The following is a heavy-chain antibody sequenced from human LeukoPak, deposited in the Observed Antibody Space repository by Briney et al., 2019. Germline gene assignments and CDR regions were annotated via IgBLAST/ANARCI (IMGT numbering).Heavy chain of an antibody. D-gene: IGHD2-21*01. J-gene: IGHJ3*02. V-gene: IGHV3-66*01. Sequence: TGGSLRLSCVASGFNFSSNYMSWIRQVPGKGPEWLSVIYRGGTTYYTNSVKGRFIISRDNSKNTLYLEMNNLRAEDTAVYYCARDSSPYCGSDCYFDAFDIWGQGTMVTVSS. CDR3: ARDSSPYCGSDCYFDAFDI. CDR1: GFNFSSNY. CDR2: IYRGGTT.